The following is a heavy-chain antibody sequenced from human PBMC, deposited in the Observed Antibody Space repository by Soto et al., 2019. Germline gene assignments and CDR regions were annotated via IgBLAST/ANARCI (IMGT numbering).Heavy chain of an antibody. J-gene: IGHJ6*02. D-gene: IGHD2-15*01. CDR3: ARDGGPGYCSGGSCYGYYYGMDV. CDR1: GFTFSSYE. V-gene: IGHV3-48*03. CDR2: ISSSGSTI. Sequence: EVQLVESGGGLVQPGGSLRLSCAASGFTFSSYEMNWVRQAPGKGLEWVSYISSSGSTIYYADSVKGRFTISRDNAKNSLYLQMNSLRAEDTAVYYCARDGGPGYCSGGSCYGYYYGMDVWGQGTTVTVSS.